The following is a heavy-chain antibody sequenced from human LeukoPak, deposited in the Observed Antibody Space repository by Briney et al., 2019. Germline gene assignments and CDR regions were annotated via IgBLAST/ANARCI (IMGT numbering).Heavy chain of an antibody. CDR3: ARDGSGVWFDY. V-gene: IGHV1-18*01. J-gene: IGHJ4*02. D-gene: IGHD3-10*01. CDR1: NYTFTSYG. CDR2: INAYNVDT. Sequence: GASVKVSCKASNYTFTSYGISWGRQSPGQGLEGMAWINAYNVDTNYAQKLQGRVTLTTDTSTSTAYMELRSLRSGDTAVYYCARDGSGVWFDYWGQGTLVTVSS.